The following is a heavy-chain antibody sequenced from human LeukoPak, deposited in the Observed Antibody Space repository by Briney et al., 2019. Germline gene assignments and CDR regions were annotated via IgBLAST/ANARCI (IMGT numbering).Heavy chain of an antibody. CDR1: GGSIGNFF. J-gene: IGHJ4*02. CDR3: ARDRRGSGSYYSDY. Sequence: PSETLSLTCTVSGGSIGNFFWSWIRQAAGKELEWIGRIYTSGTTNYNPSLKSRLTMSVDTSKTQFSLKLSSVTAADTAVYYCARDRRGSGSYYSDYWGQGTLVTVSS. D-gene: IGHD3-10*01. CDR2: IYTSGTT. V-gene: IGHV4-4*07.